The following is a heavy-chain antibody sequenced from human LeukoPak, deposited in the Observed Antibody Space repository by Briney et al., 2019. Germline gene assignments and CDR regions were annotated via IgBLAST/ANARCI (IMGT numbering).Heavy chain of an antibody. CDR3: ARDRPTISYYYGSGSYGANWFDP. V-gene: IGHV4-59*01. J-gene: IGHJ5*02. CDR2: IYYSGST. D-gene: IGHD3-10*01. Sequence: PSETLSLTCTVSGGSISSYYWSWIRQPPGKGLEWIGYIYYSGSTNYNPSLKSRVTISVDTSKNQFSLKLSSETAADTAVYYCARDRPTISYYYGSGSYGANWFDPWGQGTLVTVSS. CDR1: GGSISSYY.